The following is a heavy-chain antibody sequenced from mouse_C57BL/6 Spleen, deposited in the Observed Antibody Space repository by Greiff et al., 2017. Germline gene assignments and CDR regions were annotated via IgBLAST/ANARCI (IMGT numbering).Heavy chain of an antibody. J-gene: IGHJ1*03. CDR1: GFTFSDYY. Sequence: EVKLVESGGGLVQPGGSLKLSCAASGFTFSDYYMYWVRQTPEKRLEWVAYICHGGGSTYYPDTVKGRFTISRDNAKNTLYLQMSRLKSEDTAVYDCSRQKVYYDYDGYFDVWGKGTTVTVSS. V-gene: IGHV5-12*01. D-gene: IGHD2-4*01. CDR3: SRQKVYYDYDGYFDV. CDR2: ICHGGGST.